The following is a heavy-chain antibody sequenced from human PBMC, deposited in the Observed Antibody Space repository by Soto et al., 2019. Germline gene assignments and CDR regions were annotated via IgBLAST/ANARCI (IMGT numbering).Heavy chain of an antibody. J-gene: IGHJ3*02. CDR1: GGTFSSSP. CDR2: IIPQFAAA. V-gene: IGHV1-69*06. Sequence: QVQLEQSGAEVKKPGSSVKVSCKASGGTFSSSPIYWVRQAPEQGLEWMGGIIPQFAAANSAQKFQGSVMITADKSTSTAYLELRSLRSEDTAVYYCTTTPLNSSGGPDAFDIWGQGTMVTVSS. D-gene: IGHD6-25*01. CDR3: TTTPLNSSGGPDAFDI.